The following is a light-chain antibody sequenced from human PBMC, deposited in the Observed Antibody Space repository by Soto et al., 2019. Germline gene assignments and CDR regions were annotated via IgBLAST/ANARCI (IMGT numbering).Light chain of an antibody. CDR2: GVS. CDR3: HPRSNSVP. Sequence: EIVLTQSPATLSLSPGERATLSCWASQSVGSNLAWYQQKPGQAPRLLIYGVSTRATGIPARFSGSGSETKFTLTISSLQSEDIAVYYCHPRSNSVPFGQGTRPAIK. CDR1: QSVGSN. J-gene: IGKJ5*01. V-gene: IGKV3-15*01.